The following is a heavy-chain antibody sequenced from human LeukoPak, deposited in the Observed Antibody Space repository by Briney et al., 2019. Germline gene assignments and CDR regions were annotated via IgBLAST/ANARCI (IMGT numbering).Heavy chain of an antibody. J-gene: IGHJ4*02. CDR3: AKVGGDGYNYCSDY. CDR2: ISGSGATT. CDR1: GFTFSSYA. Sequence: GGSLRLSCAASGFTFSSYAMSWVRQAPGKGLEWVSGISGSGATTYYADSVKGRFTISRDNSKNTLYLQVNSLRAEDTAVYYCAKVGGDGYNYCSDYWGQGTLVTVSS. V-gene: IGHV3-23*01. D-gene: IGHD5-24*01.